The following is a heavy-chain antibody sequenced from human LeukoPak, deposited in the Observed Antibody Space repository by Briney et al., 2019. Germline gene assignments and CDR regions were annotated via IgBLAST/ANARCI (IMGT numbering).Heavy chain of an antibody. CDR2: IKQDGSEK. V-gene: IGHV3-7*01. Sequence: GGSLRLSCVASGFTFSSRDWMTWVRQAPGKGLEWVANIKQDGSEKSYVDSVKGRFTISRDNAKNSLYLQMNSLRAEDTAVYYCARADSSIAARLSRSSIFNYYYYMDVWGKGTTVTVSS. D-gene: IGHD6-6*01. CDR1: GFTFSSRDW. J-gene: IGHJ6*03. CDR3: ARADSSIAARLSRSSIFNYYYYMDV.